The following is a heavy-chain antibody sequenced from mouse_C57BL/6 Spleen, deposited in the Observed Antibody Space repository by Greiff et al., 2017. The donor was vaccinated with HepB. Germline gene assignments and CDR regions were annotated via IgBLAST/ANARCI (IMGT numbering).Heavy chain of an antibody. D-gene: IGHD1-1*01. CDR2: IYPGSGNT. J-gene: IGHJ2*01. CDR1: GYTFNDYY. Sequence: QVQLQQSGAELVRPGASVKLSCKASGYTFNDYYINWVKQRPGQGLEWIARIYPGSGNTYYNEKFKGKATLTAEKSSSTAYMQLSSLTSEDSAVYFCAREDYGSSYPLDYWGQGTTPTVSS. V-gene: IGHV1-76*01. CDR3: AREDYGSSYPLDY.